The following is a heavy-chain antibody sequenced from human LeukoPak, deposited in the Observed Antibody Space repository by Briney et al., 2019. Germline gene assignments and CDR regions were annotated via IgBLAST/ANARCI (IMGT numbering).Heavy chain of an antibody. J-gene: IGHJ4*02. Sequence: ATVKVSCKASGGTFSSYAISWVLQAPGQGLEWMGGIIPIFGTANYAQKFQGRVTITADESTSTAYMELSSLRSEDTAVYYCARVIEYSYGNFDYWGQGTLVTVSS. D-gene: IGHD5-18*01. CDR1: GGTFSSYA. CDR3: ARVIEYSYGNFDY. V-gene: IGHV1-69*01. CDR2: IIPIFGTA.